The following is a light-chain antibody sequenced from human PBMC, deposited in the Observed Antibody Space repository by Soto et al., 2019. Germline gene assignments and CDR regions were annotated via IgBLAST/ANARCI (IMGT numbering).Light chain of an antibody. J-gene: IGKJ4*01. V-gene: IGKV3-20*01. CDR2: GAS. CDR1: QSVSSTY. Sequence: EIVLTQSPGTLSLSPGEGATLSCRASQSVSSTYLAWYQQKPGQAPRLLIYGASTRATGIPDRFSGGGSGTDFTLTIRRLEPEDFAVYYCQQYAGSLTFGGGTKVDI. CDR3: QQYAGSLT.